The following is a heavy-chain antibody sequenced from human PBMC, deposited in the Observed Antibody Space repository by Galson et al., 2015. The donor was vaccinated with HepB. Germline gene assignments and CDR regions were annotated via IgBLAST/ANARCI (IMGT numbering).Heavy chain of an antibody. J-gene: IGHJ4*02. CDR2: ISCDGSNK. Sequence: SLRLSCAASGFTFSSYGMHWVRQAPGKGLEWVAVISCDGSNKYYADSVKGRFTISRDNSKNTLYLQMNSLRAEDTAVYYCAKEMATIKSPTPDYWGQGTLVTVSS. CDR1: GFTFSSYG. CDR3: AKEMATIKSPTPDY. D-gene: IGHD5-24*01. V-gene: IGHV3-30*18.